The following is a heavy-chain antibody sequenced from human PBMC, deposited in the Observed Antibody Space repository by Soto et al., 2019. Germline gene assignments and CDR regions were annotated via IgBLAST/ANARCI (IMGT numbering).Heavy chain of an antibody. CDR3: ARRRYFDTLLDP. J-gene: IGHJ5*02. CDR2: TYPEDSQT. CDR1: GYSFTRYW. D-gene: IGHD3-9*01. Sequence: GGSLKISCKASGYSFTRYWVGWVRQISGKGLEWMGITYPEDSQTLYGPSFQGQVTISVDKSISTVYLQWSSLKASDTATYYCARRRYFDTLLDPWGQGTLVTVSS. V-gene: IGHV5-51*01.